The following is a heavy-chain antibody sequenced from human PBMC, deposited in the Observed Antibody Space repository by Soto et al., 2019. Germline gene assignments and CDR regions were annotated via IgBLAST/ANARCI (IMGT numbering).Heavy chain of an antibody. Sequence: GGSLRLSCAASGFTFSSYSMNWVRQAPGKGLEWVSSISSSTSYIYYADSVKGRFTISRDNAKNTLYLQMNSLRAEDTAVYYCARGRERMYYYYYYMDVWGKGTTVTVSS. D-gene: IGHD1-26*01. J-gene: IGHJ6*03. CDR2: ISSSTSYI. CDR1: GFTFSSYS. V-gene: IGHV3-21*01. CDR3: ARGRERMYYYYYYMDV.